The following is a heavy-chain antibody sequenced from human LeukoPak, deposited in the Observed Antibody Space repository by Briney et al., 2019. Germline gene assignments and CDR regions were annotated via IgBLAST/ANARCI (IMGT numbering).Heavy chain of an antibody. Sequence: GGSLRLSCSASGFTFSSYAMHWVRQAPGKGPEYVSAISSNGGSTYYADSVKGRFTISRDNSKNTLFLQMSSLRAEDTAVYYCVKDQRYYYGSGSADRFDYWGQGTLVTVSS. CDR3: VKDQRYYYGSGSADRFDY. CDR1: GFTFSSYA. D-gene: IGHD3-10*01. V-gene: IGHV3-64D*06. CDR2: ISSNGGST. J-gene: IGHJ4*02.